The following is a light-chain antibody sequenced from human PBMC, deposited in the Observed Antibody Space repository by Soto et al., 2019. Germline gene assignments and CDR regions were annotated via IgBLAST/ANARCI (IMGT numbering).Light chain of an antibody. CDR2: DVS. V-gene: IGKV3-20*01. CDR1: QNLGTHY. Sequence: EIVFTQSPGTLSLSPGERATLSCGTSQNLGTHYLAWDQQKPGQDPRLLIYDVSTRATGIPDRFSGSGSGADFTLAVRRLEPEDFALSFFQQYDTSPWTFGQGTKLDIK. CDR3: QQYDTSPWT. J-gene: IGKJ1*01.